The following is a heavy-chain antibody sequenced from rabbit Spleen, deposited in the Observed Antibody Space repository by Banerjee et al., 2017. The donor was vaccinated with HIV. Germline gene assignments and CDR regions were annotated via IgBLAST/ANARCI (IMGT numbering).Heavy chain of an antibody. J-gene: IGHJ4*01. V-gene: IGHV1S45*01. CDR2: IDTGSSGFT. CDR1: GFSFSDRDV. CDR3: ARDLTGVIGWNFGW. Sequence: QEQLVESGGGLVQPEGSLTLTCKASGFSFSDRDVMCWVRQAPGKGLELIACIDTGSSGFTYFASWAKGRFTISKTSSTTVTLQLTSLTAADTATYFCARDLTGVIGWNFGWWGPGTLVTVS. D-gene: IGHD1-1*01.